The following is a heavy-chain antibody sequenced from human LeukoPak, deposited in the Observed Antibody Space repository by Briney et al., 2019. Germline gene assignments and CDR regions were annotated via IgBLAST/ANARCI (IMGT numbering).Heavy chain of an antibody. J-gene: IGHJ3*02. CDR2: TYTSGST. CDR1: GGSISSGSYY. CDR3: ARYYDSSGPYATDAFDI. D-gene: IGHD3-22*01. Sequence: NPSETLSLTCTVSGGSISSGSYYWSWIRQPAGKGLEWIGRTYTSGSTNYNPSLKSRVTISVDTSRNQFSLKLSSVTAADTAVYYCARYYDSSGPYATDAFDIWGQGTMVTVSS. V-gene: IGHV4-61*02.